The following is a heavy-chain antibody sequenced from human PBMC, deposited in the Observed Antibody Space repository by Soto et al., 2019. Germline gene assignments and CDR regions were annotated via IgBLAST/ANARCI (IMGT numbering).Heavy chain of an antibody. CDR2: IYPKGGVI. Sequence: QVQLVQSESEAQKPGASVKVSCKASGYIFDNYGISWVRQAPGQGLEWLGWIYPKGGVIIFGQKFQGRVTLTTDTSTSTVYMELRSLRFDDSAVYFCARDFDYNIDWWGQGTLLTVSS. CDR1: GYIFDNYG. J-gene: IGHJ4*02. V-gene: IGHV1-18*01. CDR3: ARDFDYNIDW. D-gene: IGHD3-9*01.